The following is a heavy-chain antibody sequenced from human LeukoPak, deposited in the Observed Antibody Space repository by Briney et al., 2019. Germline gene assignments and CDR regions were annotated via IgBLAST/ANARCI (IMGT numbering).Heavy chain of an antibody. V-gene: IGHV1-2*02. D-gene: IGHD1-26*01. CDR3: ARMGATNFDH. CDR2: INPNSGGT. J-gene: IGHJ4*02. Sequence: ASVKVSCKASGYTFTDYYMHWVRQAPGQGLEWLGWINPNSGGTSYAQKFQGRVTMTRDTSISTAYMEVSRLRSDDTAVYYCARMGATNFDHWGQGTLVTVSS. CDR1: GYTFTDYY.